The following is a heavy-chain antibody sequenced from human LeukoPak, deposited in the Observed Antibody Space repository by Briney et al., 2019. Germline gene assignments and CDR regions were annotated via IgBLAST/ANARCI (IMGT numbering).Heavy chain of an antibody. CDR3: ARTLNYYDSSGRNYYYYYGMDV. V-gene: IGHV5-51*01. Sequence: GESLQISCKGSGYSFTSYWIGWVRQMPGKGLEWMGIIYPGDSDTRYSPSFQGQVTISADKSISTAYLQWSSLKASDTAMYYCARTLNYYDSSGRNYYYYYGMDVWGQGTTVTVSS. J-gene: IGHJ6*02. D-gene: IGHD3-22*01. CDR1: GYSFTSYW. CDR2: IYPGDSDT.